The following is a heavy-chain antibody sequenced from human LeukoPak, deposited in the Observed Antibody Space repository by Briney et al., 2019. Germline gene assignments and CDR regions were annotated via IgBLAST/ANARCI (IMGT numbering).Heavy chain of an antibody. J-gene: IGHJ3*02. CDR2: ISSSSSYI. Sequence: PGGSLRLSCAASGFTFSSYSMNWVRQAPGKGLEWVSSISSSSSYIYYADSVKGRFTISRDNAKNSLYLQMNSLRAEDTAVYYCASRPSGSYVDAFDIWGQGTMVTVSS. CDR3: ASRPSGSYVDAFDI. CDR1: GFTFSSYS. D-gene: IGHD1-26*01. V-gene: IGHV3-21*01.